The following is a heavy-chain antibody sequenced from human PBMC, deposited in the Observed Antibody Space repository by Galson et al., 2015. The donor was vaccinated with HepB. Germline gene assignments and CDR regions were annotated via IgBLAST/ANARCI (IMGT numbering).Heavy chain of an antibody. J-gene: IGHJ4*02. Sequence: PALVKPTQTLTLTCTLSGFSLSTPGMCVGWIRQPPGKALEWLALIDWDDDKYYSTSLKTRLTISRDTSKDQVVLTMTNMDPVDTATYYCSRTGVTTVGYYFDYWGQGTLVTVSS. CDR1: GFSLSTPGMC. CDR2: IDWDDDK. D-gene: IGHD1-1*01. CDR3: SRTGVTTVGYYFDY. V-gene: IGHV2-70*01.